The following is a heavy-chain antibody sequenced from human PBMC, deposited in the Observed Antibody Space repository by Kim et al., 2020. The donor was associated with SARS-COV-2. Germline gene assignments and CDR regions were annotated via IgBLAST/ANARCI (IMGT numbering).Heavy chain of an antibody. V-gene: IGHV4-59*01. D-gene: IGHD5-12*01. Sequence: SETLSLTCTVSGGSISSYYWSWIRQPPGKGLEWIGYIYYSGSTNYNPSLKSRVTISVDTSKNQFSLKLSSVTAADTAVYYCATYRGYSGYGLDYWGQGTLVTVSS. J-gene: IGHJ4*02. CDR1: GGSISSYY. CDR2: IYYSGST. CDR3: ATYRGYSGYGLDY.